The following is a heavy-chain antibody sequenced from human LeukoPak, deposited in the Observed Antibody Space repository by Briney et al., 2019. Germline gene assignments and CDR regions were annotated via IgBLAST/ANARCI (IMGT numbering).Heavy chain of an antibody. CDR1: GYTFTSYA. V-gene: IGHV1-3*01. CDR2: INAGNGNT. Sequence: ASVKVSCKASGYTFTSYAMHWVRQAPGQRLEWMGWINAGNGNTKYSQKFQGRVTITRDTSASTAYMELSSLRSEDTAVYYCARGPSSNSQLWFLWNCLDYWGQGTLVTVSS. D-gene: IGHD3-10*01. CDR3: ARGPSSNSQLWFLWNCLDY. J-gene: IGHJ4*02.